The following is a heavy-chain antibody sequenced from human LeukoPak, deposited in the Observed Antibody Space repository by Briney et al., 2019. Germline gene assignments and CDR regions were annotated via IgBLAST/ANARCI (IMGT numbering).Heavy chain of an antibody. CDR1: GYTLTELS. D-gene: IGHD3-22*01. CDR2: FDPEDGET. CDR3: ATEGYYYDSSGPYYFDY. V-gene: IGHV1-24*01. Sequence: ASVNVSCKVSGYTLTELSMHWVRQAPGKGLEWVGVFDPEDGETIYAQKFQGRVTMTEDTSTDTAYMELSSLRSEDTAVYYCATEGYYYDSSGPYYFDYWGQGTLVTVSS. J-gene: IGHJ4*02.